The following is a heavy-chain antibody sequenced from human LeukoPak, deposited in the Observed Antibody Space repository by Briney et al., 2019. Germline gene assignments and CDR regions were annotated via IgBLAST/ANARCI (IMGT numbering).Heavy chain of an antibody. Sequence: SETLSLTCAVYGGSFSAYYWSWIRQPPGKGLEWIGGINHSGSTKYNPSFKSRVAISVDTSKNQFSLNLRSVTAADTAVYYCARGFSPGLRFDPWGQGTLVTVSS. CDR3: ARGFSPGLRFDP. J-gene: IGHJ5*02. CDR1: GGSFSAYY. V-gene: IGHV4-34*01. D-gene: IGHD2/OR15-2a*01. CDR2: INHSGST.